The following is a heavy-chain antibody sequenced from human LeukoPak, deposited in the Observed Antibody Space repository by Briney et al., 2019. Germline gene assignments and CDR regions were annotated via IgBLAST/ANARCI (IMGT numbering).Heavy chain of an antibody. CDR3: AKARYYDILTGYFDY. Sequence: GGSLRLSCAASGFTFSSYSMNWVRQAPGKGLEWVSYISSSSSTIYYADSVKGRFTISRDNAKNSLYLQMNSLRAEDTAVYYCAKARYYDILTGYFDYWGQGTLVTVSS. CDR1: GFTFSSYS. CDR2: ISSSSSTI. V-gene: IGHV3-48*01. J-gene: IGHJ4*02. D-gene: IGHD3-9*01.